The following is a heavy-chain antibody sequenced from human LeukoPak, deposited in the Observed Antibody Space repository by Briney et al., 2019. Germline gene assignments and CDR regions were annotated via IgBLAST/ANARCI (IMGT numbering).Heavy chain of an antibody. J-gene: IGHJ4*02. Sequence: PSETLSLTCAVYGGSFSGYYWSWVRQAPGKGLEWVSVIYSGGSTYYADSVKGRFTISRDNSKNTLYLQMNSLRAEDTAVYYCARPFLYSSGWYYFDYWGQGTLVTVSS. CDR1: GGSFSGYY. CDR2: IYSGGST. D-gene: IGHD6-19*01. V-gene: IGHV3-53*01. CDR3: ARPFLYSSGWYYFDY.